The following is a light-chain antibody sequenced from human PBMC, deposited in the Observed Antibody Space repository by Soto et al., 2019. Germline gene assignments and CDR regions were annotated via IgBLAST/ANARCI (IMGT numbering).Light chain of an antibody. CDR3: SSYTSSSTHVV. CDR2: DVS. Sequence: QSALTQPASVSGSPGQSITISCTGTRSDVGGYNYVSWYQQHPGKAPKIMIYDVSNRPSGVSNRFSGSKSGNTASLTISGLQAEDEADYYCSSYTSSSTHVVFGGGTKLTVL. CDR1: RSDVGGYNY. J-gene: IGLJ2*01. V-gene: IGLV2-14*01.